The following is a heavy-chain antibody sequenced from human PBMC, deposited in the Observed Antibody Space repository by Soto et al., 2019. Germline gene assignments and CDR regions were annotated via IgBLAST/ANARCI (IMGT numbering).Heavy chain of an antibody. J-gene: IGHJ4*02. CDR2: INHSGST. V-gene: IGHV4-34*01. CDR1: GVSFSGYY. CDR3: ARGRGLLLYYFDY. D-gene: IGHD2-15*01. Sequence: SETLSLTCAVYGVSFSGYYWSWIRQPPGKGLEWIGEINHSGSTNYNPSLKSRVTISVDTSKNQFSLKLSSVTAADTAVYYCARGRGLLLYYFDYWGQGTLVTVSS.